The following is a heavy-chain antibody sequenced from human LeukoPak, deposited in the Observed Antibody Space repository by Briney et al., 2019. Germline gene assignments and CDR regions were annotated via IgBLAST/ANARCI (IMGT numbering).Heavy chain of an antibody. CDR1: GFTFSSSG. V-gene: IGHV1-58*02. D-gene: IGHD6-13*01. J-gene: IGHJ6*02. Sequence: TSVKVSCKGSGFTFSSSGMQWVRQARGQRLEGIGWIFPGSGNTNYAQKFQERVTFTRDMSTSTAYMELSGLRSEDTAVYYCAAVLGQQLVYYYGMDVWGQGTTVTVSS. CDR3: AAVLGQQLVYYYGMDV. CDR2: IFPGSGNT.